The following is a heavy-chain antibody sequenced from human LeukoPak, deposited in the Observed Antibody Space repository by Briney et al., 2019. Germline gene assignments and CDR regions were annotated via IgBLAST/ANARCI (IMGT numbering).Heavy chain of an antibody. J-gene: IGHJ5*02. D-gene: IGHD1/OR15-1a*01. CDR1: GFTFSSYS. CDR3: ARENSPPWFDP. Sequence: PGGSLRLSCAASGFTFSSYSMNWVRQAPGKGLEWVSSISSGSSYIYYADSVKGRFTISRDNAKNSLYLQMNSLRAEDTAVYYCARENSPPWFDPWGQGTLVTVSS. V-gene: IGHV3-21*01. CDR2: ISSGSSYI.